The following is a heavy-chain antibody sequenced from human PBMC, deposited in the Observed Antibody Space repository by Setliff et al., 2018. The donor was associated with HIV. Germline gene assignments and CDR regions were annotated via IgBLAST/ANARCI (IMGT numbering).Heavy chain of an antibody. V-gene: IGHV3-30*01. Sequence: GGSLRLSCVASGFGFSNFAMHWVRQAPGKGLEWVSVISYDGSRISYADSVNGRFTTSRDNSENTLYLQMNGLRSEDTAVYYCARVTSDSSGYYWGYYFDYWGQGTRVTVSS. CDR3: ARVTSDSSGYYWGYYFDY. CDR1: GFGFSNFA. D-gene: IGHD3-22*01. CDR2: ISYDGSRI. J-gene: IGHJ4*02.